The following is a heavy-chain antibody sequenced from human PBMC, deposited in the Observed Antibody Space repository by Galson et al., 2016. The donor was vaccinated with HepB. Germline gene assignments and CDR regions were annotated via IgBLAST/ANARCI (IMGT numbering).Heavy chain of an antibody. CDR2: IEQDGSEI. CDR3: ARDPPAVGTRTWG. D-gene: IGHD1-7*01. J-gene: IGHJ4*02. CDR1: GITLSAYW. Sequence: SLRLSCAGSGITLSAYWMNWVRQAPGKGLEWVANIEQDGSEINYADSVKGRFTISRDNSKNTLYLQMNSLRVEDTAVYYCARDPPAVGTRTWGWGQGTLVTVSS. V-gene: IGHV3-7*05.